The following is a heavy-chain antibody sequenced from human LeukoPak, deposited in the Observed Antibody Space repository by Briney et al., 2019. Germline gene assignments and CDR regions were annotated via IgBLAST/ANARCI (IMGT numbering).Heavy chain of an antibody. V-gene: IGHV4-59*01. CDR2: IHYSGST. Sequence: WETLSLTCTVSGGSISSYYWSWIRQPPGKGLEWIGYIHYSGSTNYNPSVESRVTISADTSKNQFSLKLSSMTAADTAVYYCARGFRGASFDYWGQGTLVTVSS. CDR1: GGSISSYY. D-gene: IGHD1-26*01. CDR3: ARGFRGASFDY. J-gene: IGHJ4*02.